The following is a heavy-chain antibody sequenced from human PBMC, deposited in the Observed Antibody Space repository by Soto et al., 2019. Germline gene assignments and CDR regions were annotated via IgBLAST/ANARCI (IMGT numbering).Heavy chain of an antibody. CDR1: GGSFSGYY. D-gene: IGHD3-10*02. J-gene: IGHJ6*02. V-gene: IGHV4-34*01. CDR2: INHSGRT. CDR3: ARGYVMDYYYYGMDV. Sequence: PSETLSLTGAVYGGSFSGYYWSWIRQPPGKGLEWIGEINHSGRTNYNPSLKSRVTLSVDTSKNQFSLKLSSVTAADTAVYYCARGYVMDYYYYGMDVWGQGTTVTVSS.